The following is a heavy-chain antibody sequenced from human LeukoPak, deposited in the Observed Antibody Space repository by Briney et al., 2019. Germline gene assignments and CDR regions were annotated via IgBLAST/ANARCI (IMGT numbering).Heavy chain of an antibody. CDR1: GYTFTGYY. J-gene: IGHJ4*02. CDR3: ARAKTTSGSYPNY. V-gene: IGHV1-2*02. Sequence: SVKVSCKASGYTFTGYYMHWVRQAPGQGLEWMGWINPNSGGTNYAQKFQGRVTMTRDTSISTAYMELSRLRSDDTAVYYCARAKTTSGSYPNYWGQGTLVTVSS. D-gene: IGHD1-26*01. CDR2: INPNSGGT.